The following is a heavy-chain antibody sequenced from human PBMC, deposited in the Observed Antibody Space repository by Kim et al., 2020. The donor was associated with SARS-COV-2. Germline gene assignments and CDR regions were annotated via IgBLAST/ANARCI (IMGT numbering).Heavy chain of an antibody. Sequence: GGSLRLSCAASGFTFSSYVMSWVRQAPGKGLEWVSAISGSGGSTYYADSVKGRFTISRDNSKNTLYLQMNSLRAEDTAVYYCAKDGGYDILTAHIMDVWGQGTTGTVSS. CDR1: GFTFSSYV. CDR2: ISGSGGST. V-gene: IGHV3-23*01. D-gene: IGHD3-9*01. CDR3: AKDGGYDILTAHIMDV. J-gene: IGHJ6*02.